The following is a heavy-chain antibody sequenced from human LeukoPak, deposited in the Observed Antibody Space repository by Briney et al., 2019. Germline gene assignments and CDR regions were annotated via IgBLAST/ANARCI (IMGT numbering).Heavy chain of an antibody. J-gene: IGHJ3*02. CDR3: ARALLGAFDI. Sequence: GGSLRLSCAASGFTFSSYAMHWVRQAPGKGLEWVAVISYDGSNKYYADSVKGRFTISRDNSKNTLYLQMNSLRAEDTAVYYCARALLGAFDIWGQGTVVTVSP. D-gene: IGHD2-21*01. CDR2: ISYDGSNK. V-gene: IGHV3-30-3*01. CDR1: GFTFSSYA.